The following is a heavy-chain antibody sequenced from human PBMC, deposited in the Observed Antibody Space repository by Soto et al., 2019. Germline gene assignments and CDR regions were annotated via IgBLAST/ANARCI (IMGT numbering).Heavy chain of an antibody. CDR2: ISSSSSYI. CDR3: AGGEALSAPGY. Sequence: EVQLVESGGGLVKPGGSLRLSCAASGFTFSSYSMNWVRQAPGKGLEWVSSISSSSSYIYYADSVKGRFTISRDNAKNSQSRQMNSLRAEDPAVYYGAGGEALSAPGYSGQGTLFTVSS. D-gene: IGHD1-26*01. CDR1: GFTFSSYS. V-gene: IGHV3-21*01. J-gene: IGHJ1*01.